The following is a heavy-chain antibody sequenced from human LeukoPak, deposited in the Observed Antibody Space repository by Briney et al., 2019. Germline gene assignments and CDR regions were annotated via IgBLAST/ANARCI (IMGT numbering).Heavy chain of an antibody. D-gene: IGHD3-22*01. J-gene: IGHJ4*02. Sequence: GASVKVSCNASGYSFTSYDINWVRQAPGQGLEWLGGIIPMLDTTTYAQKFQGRITITADDSTSTAYMELSGLRSDDTAMYYCARDFYYENSGYDYWGQGTLVTVSS. V-gene: IGHV1-69*13. CDR3: ARDFYYENSGYDY. CDR1: GYSFTSYD. CDR2: IIPMLDTT.